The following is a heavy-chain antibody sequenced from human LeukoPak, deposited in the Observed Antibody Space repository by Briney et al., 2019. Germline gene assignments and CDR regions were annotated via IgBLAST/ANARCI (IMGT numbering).Heavy chain of an antibody. CDR1: GYSFTSYW. CDR3: ARQEGLRSAAGDYYLDH. CDR2: IYPGDSDT. Sequence: PGESLKISCKGSGYSFTSYWIGWVRQMPGKGLEWMGIIYPGDSDTRYSPSFQGQVTISADKSISTAYLQWSSLKASDTAMYYCARQEGLRSAAGDYYLDHWGQGTLVTVSS. D-gene: IGHD6-13*01. V-gene: IGHV5-51*01. J-gene: IGHJ4*02.